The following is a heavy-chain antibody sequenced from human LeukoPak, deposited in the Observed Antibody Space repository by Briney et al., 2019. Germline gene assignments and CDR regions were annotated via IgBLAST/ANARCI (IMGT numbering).Heavy chain of an antibody. CDR3: ARAAGYCSGGTCYDY. V-gene: IGHV4-59*01. D-gene: IGHD2-15*01. Sequence: SETLSLTCAVYGGSFSGYYWTWIRQPPGKRLEWVGSIYYSGSTNYNPSLKSRLTISVDTSKKQLSLKLSSVTAADTAVYYCARAAGYCSGGTCYDYWGQGTLVTVSS. CDR1: GGSFSGYY. J-gene: IGHJ4*02. CDR2: IYYSGST.